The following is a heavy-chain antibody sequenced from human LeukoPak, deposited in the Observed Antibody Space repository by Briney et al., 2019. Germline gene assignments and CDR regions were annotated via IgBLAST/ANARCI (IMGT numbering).Heavy chain of an antibody. CDR1: GFTFSSYE. V-gene: IGHV3-15*01. D-gene: IGHD5-18*01. CDR3: TTDPLPNTAMGYNWFDP. Sequence: PGGSLRLSCAASGFTFSSYEMNWVRQAPGKGLEWVGRIKSKTDGGTTDYAAPVKGRFTISRDDSKNTLYLQMNSLKTEDTAVYYCTTDPLPNTAMGYNWFDPWGQGTLVTVSS. J-gene: IGHJ5*02. CDR2: IKSKTDGGTT.